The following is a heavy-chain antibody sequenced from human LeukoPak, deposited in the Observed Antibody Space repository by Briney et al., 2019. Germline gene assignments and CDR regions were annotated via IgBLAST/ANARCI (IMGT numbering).Heavy chain of an antibody. J-gene: IGHJ6*03. CDR1: GYTFTSYY. D-gene: IGHD6-13*01. Sequence: ASVKVSCKASGYTFTSYYMHWVRQAPGQGLEWMGWISAYNGNTNYAQKLQGRVTMTTDTSTSTAYMELRSLRSDDTAVYYCARASGSSSWAYYYYYYMDVWGKGTTVTVSS. V-gene: IGHV1-18*04. CDR3: ARASGSSSWAYYYYYYMDV. CDR2: ISAYNGNT.